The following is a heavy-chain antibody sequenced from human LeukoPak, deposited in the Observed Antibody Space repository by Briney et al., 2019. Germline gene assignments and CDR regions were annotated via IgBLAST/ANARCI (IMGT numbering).Heavy chain of an antibody. CDR2: ISAYNGNT. CDR1: GYTCTSYG. Sequence: GASVKVSCKASGYTCTSYGISLVRQAAGQGLEWMGWISAYNGNTNYAQKLQGRVTMTTDTSTSTAYMELRSLRSDDTAVYYCARVVYYYGMDVWGQGTTVTVSS. V-gene: IGHV1-18*01. J-gene: IGHJ6*02. CDR3: ARVVYYYGMDV.